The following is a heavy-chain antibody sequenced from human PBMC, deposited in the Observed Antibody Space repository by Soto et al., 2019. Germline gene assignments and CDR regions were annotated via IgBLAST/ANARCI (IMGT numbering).Heavy chain of an antibody. CDR1: GFTFDDYA. J-gene: IGHJ4*02. V-gene: IGHV3-9*01. CDR2: ISWNSGSA. CDR3: VKGLNYNFDNIGFHG. D-gene: IGHD3-22*01. Sequence: GGSLRLSCAASGFTFDDYAMHWVRQLPGKGLEWVSGISWNSGSAAYMDSVKGRFLISRDNAKKSLFLQMRSLRPEDTALYYCVKGLNYNFDNIGFHGWGQGTLVTISS.